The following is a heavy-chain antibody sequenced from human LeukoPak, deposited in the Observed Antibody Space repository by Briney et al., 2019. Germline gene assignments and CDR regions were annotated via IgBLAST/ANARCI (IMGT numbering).Heavy chain of an antibody. J-gene: IGHJ4*02. Sequence: GGSLRLSCAASGFTFSSYGMHWARQAPGKGLEWVAVIWYDGSNKYYADSVKGRFTISRDNSKNTLYLQMNSLRAEDTAVYYCARASGYSYGLIYYFDYWGQGTLVTVSS. CDR3: ARASGYSYGLIYYFDY. D-gene: IGHD5-18*01. V-gene: IGHV3-33*01. CDR2: IWYDGSNK. CDR1: GFTFSSYG.